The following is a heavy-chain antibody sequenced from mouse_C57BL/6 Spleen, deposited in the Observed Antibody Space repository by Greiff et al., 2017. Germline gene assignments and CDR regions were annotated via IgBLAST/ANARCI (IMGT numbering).Heavy chain of an antibody. J-gene: IGHJ4*01. D-gene: IGHD1-1*01. CDR3: AIPPTTVVAPHYAMDY. CDR1: GYTFTSYW. CDR2: IHPSDSDT. Sequence: VQLQQPGAELVKPGASVKVSCKASGYTFTSYWMHWVKQRPGQGLEWIGRIHPSDSDTNYTQKFKGKATLTVDKSSSTAYMQLSSLTSEDSAVYYCAIPPTTVVAPHYAMDYWGQGTSVTVSS. V-gene: IGHV1-74*01.